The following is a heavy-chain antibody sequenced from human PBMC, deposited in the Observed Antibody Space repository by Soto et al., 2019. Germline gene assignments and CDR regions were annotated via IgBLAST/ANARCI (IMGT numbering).Heavy chain of an antibody. Sequence: SQTLSLTCAISGDSVSSNSAAWNWIRQSPSRGLEWLGRTYYRSKWYNDYAVSVKSRITINPDTSKNQFSLQLNSVTPEDTAVYYFARGVAAAGWGRDYYYGMDVWGQGTTVTVSS. D-gene: IGHD6-13*01. CDR2: TYYRSKWYN. V-gene: IGHV6-1*01. CDR3: ARGVAAAGWGRDYYYGMDV. J-gene: IGHJ6*02. CDR1: GDSVSSNSAA.